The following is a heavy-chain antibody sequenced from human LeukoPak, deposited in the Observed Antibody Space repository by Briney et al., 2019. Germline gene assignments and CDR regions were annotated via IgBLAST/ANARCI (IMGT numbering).Heavy chain of an antibody. CDR2: IKEDGTEK. CDR3: ARLLAYGSGAEAFDY. J-gene: IGHJ4*02. Sequence: GGSLRLSCAASGFTFSSYWMSWIRQAPGKGLEWVANIKEDGTEKYYVDSVKGRFTISRDNAKISLYLQMNSLRAEDTAVYYCARLLAYGSGAEAFDYWGQGALVTVSS. D-gene: IGHD3-10*01. V-gene: IGHV3-7*01. CDR1: GFTFSSYW.